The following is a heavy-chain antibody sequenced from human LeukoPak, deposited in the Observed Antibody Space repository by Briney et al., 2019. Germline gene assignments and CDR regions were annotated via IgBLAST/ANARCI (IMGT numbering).Heavy chain of an antibody. CDR3: ARDIWVAPSAENWFDP. Sequence: PSETLSLTCTVSGGSISSYYWSWIRQPPGKGLEWIGYIYYSGSTNYNPSLKSRVTISVDTSKNQFSLKLSSVTAADTAVYYCARDIWVAPSAENWFDPWGQGTLVTVSS. V-gene: IGHV4-59*12. CDR2: IYYSGST. CDR1: GGSISSYY. D-gene: IGHD3-16*01. J-gene: IGHJ5*02.